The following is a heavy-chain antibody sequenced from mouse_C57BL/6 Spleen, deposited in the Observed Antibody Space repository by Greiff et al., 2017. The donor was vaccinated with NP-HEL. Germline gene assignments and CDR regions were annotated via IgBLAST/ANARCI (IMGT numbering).Heavy chain of an antibody. J-gene: IGHJ2*01. V-gene: IGHV1-82*01. CDR1: GYAFSSSW. CDR3: AREGATGSLYYFDY. Sequence: QVQLQQSGPELVKPGASVKISCKASGYAFSSSWMNWVKQRPGKGLEWIGRIYPGDGDTNYNGKFKGKATLTADKSSSTAYMQLSSLTSEDSAVYFCAREGATGSLYYFDYWGQGTTRTVSS. D-gene: IGHD4-1*02. CDR2: IYPGDGDT.